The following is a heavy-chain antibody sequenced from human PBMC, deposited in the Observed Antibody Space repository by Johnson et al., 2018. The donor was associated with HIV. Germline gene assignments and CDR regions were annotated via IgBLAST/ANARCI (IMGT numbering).Heavy chain of an antibody. CDR1: GFTFRTFP. CDR2: IRYDGSNK. CDR3: AREGEVGRAFDI. J-gene: IGHJ3*02. V-gene: IGHV3-30*02. Sequence: VQLVESGGGVVQPGRSLRLSCAASGFTFRTFPMHWVRQAPGKGLEWMAFIRYDGSNKYYADSVKGRFTISRDNSKNTLYLQMNSLRAEDTAVYYCAREGEVGRAFDIWGQGTMVTVSP. D-gene: IGHD3-16*01.